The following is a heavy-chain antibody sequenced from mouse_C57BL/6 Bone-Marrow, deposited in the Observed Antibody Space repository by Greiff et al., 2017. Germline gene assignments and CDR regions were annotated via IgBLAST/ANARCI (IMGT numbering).Heavy chain of an antibody. V-gene: IGHV3-1*01. D-gene: IGHD6-1*01. CDR3: ARGGATRDFDY. CDR1: GYSITSGYD. Sequence: EVKLQESGPGMVKPSQSLSLTCTVTGYSITSGYDWHWIRHFPGNKLEWMGYISSSGSTNYNPSLKSRISITHDTSKNHFFLKLNSVTTEDTATYYCARGGATRDFDYWGQGTTLTVSS. J-gene: IGHJ2*01. CDR2: ISSSGST.